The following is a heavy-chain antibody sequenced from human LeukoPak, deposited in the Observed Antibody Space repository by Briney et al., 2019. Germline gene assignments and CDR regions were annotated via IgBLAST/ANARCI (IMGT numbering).Heavy chain of an antibody. CDR3: ARDQGYYYDSTGYVFDS. Sequence: GASVKVSCKASGYTFTNYGISWVRQAPGQGLEWMAWINVYNGKTYYAQNFQGRVTVTTDTSTSTAYMELENLRSDDTAVYYCARDQGYYYDSTGYVFDSWGQGTLVTVSS. V-gene: IGHV1-18*01. CDR1: GYTFTNYG. J-gene: IGHJ4*02. D-gene: IGHD3-22*01. CDR2: INVYNGKT.